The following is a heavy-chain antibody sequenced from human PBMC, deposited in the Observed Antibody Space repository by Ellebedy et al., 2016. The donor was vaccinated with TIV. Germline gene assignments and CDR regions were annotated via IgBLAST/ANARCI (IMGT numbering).Heavy chain of an antibody. J-gene: IGHJ6*02. CDR2: VYTTGST. D-gene: IGHD3-10*01. CDR3: AREGPLVRGVIQRPYYAMDV. Sequence: SETLSLTCTVSGDSISGHFWSWIRQPAGKGLEWVGRVYTTGSTNYNPSLKSRVTMSVDTSKNQCSLKLSSVTAADTAVYYCAREGPLVRGVIQRPYYAMDVWGPGTTVTVSS. V-gene: IGHV4-4*07. CDR1: GDSISGHF.